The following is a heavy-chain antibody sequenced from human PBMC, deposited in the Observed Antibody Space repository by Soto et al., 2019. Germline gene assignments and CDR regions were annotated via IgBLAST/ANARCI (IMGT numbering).Heavy chain of an antibody. J-gene: IGHJ6*02. V-gene: IGHV1-2*02. Sequence: ASVKVSCKASGYTFTGYYMHLVRQAPGQGREWMGCINPNSGGTNYAQKFQGRVTMTRDTCISTAYIELSRLRSEATAVYYCARGKQLWLRSGMDVWGQGTTVTVSS. CDR1: GYTFTGYY. CDR2: INPNSGGT. D-gene: IGHD5-18*01. CDR3: ARGKQLWLRSGMDV.